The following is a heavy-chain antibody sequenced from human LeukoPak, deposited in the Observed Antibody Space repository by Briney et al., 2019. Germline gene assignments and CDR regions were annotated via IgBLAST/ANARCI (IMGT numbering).Heavy chain of an antibody. V-gene: IGHV1-2*02. J-gene: IGHJ4*02. CDR1: GYTFTGYY. D-gene: IGHD2-15*01. CDR2: INPNSGGT. CDR3: AREGYCSGGSCYLGY. Sequence: ASVKVSCKASGYTFTGYYMRWVRQAPGQGLEWMGWINPNSGGTNYAQKFQGRVTLTRDTSITTAYMELSRLRSDDTAVYYCAREGYCSGGSCYLGYWGQGTLVTVSS.